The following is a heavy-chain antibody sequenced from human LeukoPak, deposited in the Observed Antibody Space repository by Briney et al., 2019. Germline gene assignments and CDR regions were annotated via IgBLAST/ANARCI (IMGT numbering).Heavy chain of an antibody. Sequence: PSETLSLTCTVSGGSISSSSYYWGWIRQPPGKGLEWIGSIYYSGSTYYNPSLKSRVTISVDTSKNQFSLKLSSVTAADTAVYYCARGVNQYSGKPYYFDYWGQGTLVTVSS. D-gene: IGHD4-23*01. V-gene: IGHV4-39*07. J-gene: IGHJ4*02. CDR1: GGSISSSSYY. CDR2: IYYSGST. CDR3: ARGVNQYSGKPYYFDY.